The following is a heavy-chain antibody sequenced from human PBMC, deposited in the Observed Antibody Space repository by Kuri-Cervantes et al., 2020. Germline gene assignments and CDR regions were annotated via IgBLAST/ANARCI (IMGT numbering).Heavy chain of an antibody. J-gene: IGHJ3*02. CDR3: ARDLRSPNAFDI. CDR2: IYYSGST. V-gene: IGHV4-59*01. D-gene: IGHD3-10*01. CDR1: GGSISSYY. Sequence: SETLSLTCTVSGGSISSYYWTWIRQPPGKGLEWIGYIYYSGSTNYNPSLKSRVTMSVDTSKNQFSLKLSSVTAADTAVYYCARDLRSPNAFDIWGQGTMVTVSS.